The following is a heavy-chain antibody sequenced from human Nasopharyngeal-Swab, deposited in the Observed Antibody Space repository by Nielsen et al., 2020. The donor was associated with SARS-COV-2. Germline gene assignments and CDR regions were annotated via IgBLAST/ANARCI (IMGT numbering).Heavy chain of an antibody. V-gene: IGHV1-69*13. D-gene: IGHD5-24*01. CDR1: GGTFSSYA. CDR2: IIPIFGTA. Sequence: SVKVSCKASGGTFSSYAISWVRQAPGQGLEWMGGIIPIFGTANYAQKFQGRVTITADESTSTAYMEPSSLRSEDTAVYYCARDLLEMATFDGPHPWGQGTMVTVSS. CDR3: ARDLLEMATFDGPHP. J-gene: IGHJ3*01.